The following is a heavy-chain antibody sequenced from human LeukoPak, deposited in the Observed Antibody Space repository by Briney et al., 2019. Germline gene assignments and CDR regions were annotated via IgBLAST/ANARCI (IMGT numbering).Heavy chain of an antibody. D-gene: IGHD4-17*01. Sequence: PSETLSLTCTVSGDSISNYYWSWIRQPPGKGLEWIGYIYYSGSTNYNPSLKSRVTISVDTSKNQFSLKLSSVTAADTAVYYCARVPTVTFFDYWGQGTLVTVSS. CDR2: IYYSGST. CDR3: ARVPTVTFFDY. CDR1: GDSISNYY. J-gene: IGHJ4*02. V-gene: IGHV4-59*08.